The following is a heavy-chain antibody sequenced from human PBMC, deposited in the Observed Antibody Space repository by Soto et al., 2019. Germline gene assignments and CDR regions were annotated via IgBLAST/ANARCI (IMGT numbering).Heavy chain of an antibody. V-gene: IGHV1-3*01. CDR2: INAGNGNT. Sequence: ASVKVSCKASGYIFTSYAMHGVRQAPGQRPEWMGWINAGNGNTKYAQNLLDRVTFTRDTSASTCYMELSRLRYEDTAVYYCARGKPAPADYWGQGTMVIFYS. J-gene: IGHJ4*02. CDR1: GYIFTSYA. CDR3: ARGKPAPADY.